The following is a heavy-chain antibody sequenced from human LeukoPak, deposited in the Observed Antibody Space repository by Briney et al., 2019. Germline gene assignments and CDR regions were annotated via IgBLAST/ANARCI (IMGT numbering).Heavy chain of an antibody. D-gene: IGHD5-18*01. V-gene: IGHV4-34*01. CDR1: GGSFSGYY. CDR3: ARQETVMAQGRFAFDI. Sequence: PSETLSLTCAVYGGSFSGYYWSWIRQPPGKGLEWIGEINHSGSTNYNPSLKSRVTISVDTSKNQFSLKLSSVTAADTAVYYCARQETVMAQGRFAFDIWGQGTVVTVSS. J-gene: IGHJ3*02. CDR2: INHSGST.